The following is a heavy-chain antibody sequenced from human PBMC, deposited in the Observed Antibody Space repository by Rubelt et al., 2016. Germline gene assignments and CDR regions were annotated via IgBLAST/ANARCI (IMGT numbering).Heavy chain of an antibody. D-gene: IGHD2-2*01. CDR3: ARAPGYEDAFDL. CDR1: GGSVSNDY. CDR2: VYYSGNT. Sequence: QVQLQESGPGLVKSSETLSLTCSVSGGSVSNDYWSWIRQTPTKGLEWIGYVYYSGNTNYNPSLKSRVTMTIDMSKNQFSVNLGSVTAADTVVYDCARAPGYEDAFDLWGPGTRVSVAS. V-gene: IGHV4-59*02. J-gene: IGHJ3*01.